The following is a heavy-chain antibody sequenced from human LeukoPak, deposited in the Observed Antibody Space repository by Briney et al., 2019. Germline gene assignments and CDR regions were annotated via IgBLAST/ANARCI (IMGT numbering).Heavy chain of an antibody. V-gene: IGHV3-23*01. CDR3: ARRPDFNYYDSSGYFRYGMDV. D-gene: IGHD3-22*01. CDR2: ISGSGGST. Sequence: PGGSLRLSCAASGFTFSSHAMSWVRQAPGKGLEWVSAISGSGGSTYYADSVKGRFTISRDNSKNTLYLQMNSLRAEDTAVYYCARRPDFNYYDSSGYFRYGMDVWGQGTTVTVSS. J-gene: IGHJ6*02. CDR1: GFTFSSHA.